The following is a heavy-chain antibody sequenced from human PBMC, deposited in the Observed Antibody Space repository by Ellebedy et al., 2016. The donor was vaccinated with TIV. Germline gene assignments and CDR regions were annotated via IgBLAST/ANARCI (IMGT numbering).Heavy chain of an antibody. J-gene: IGHJ5*01. CDR2: IRQEGDEI. D-gene: IGHD4-17*01. Sequence: PGGSLRLSCAASGFNFRSYWMTRVRQAPGKGLEWVAKIRQEGDEIYYVDSVKGRFTISRDNVNNLMFLQMDGLRADDTAVYYCARRGAYGDYAVQVNSWFDSWGQGTLVTVSS. CDR3: ARRGAYGDYAVQVNSWFDS. V-gene: IGHV3-7*01. CDR1: GFNFRSYW.